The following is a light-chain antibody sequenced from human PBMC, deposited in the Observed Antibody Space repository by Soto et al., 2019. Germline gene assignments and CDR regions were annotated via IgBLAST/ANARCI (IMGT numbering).Light chain of an antibody. Sequence: IGVSQSPGTLSLSTGERATLSCRASQSVRSNFLAWYQQKPGQAPRLLIYGASNRATGIPDRFSGSGSGTDFTLTITRLEPEDFAMYYCQRYDSLRTFAQGTKVDI. V-gene: IGKV3-20*01. J-gene: IGKJ1*01. CDR2: GAS. CDR1: QSVRSNF. CDR3: QRYDSLRT.